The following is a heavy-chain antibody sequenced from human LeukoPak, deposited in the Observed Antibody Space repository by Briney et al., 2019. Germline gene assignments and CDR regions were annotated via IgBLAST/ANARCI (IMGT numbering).Heavy chain of an antibody. J-gene: IGHJ4*02. CDR1: GFTVSSNY. Sequence: PGGSLRLSCAASGFTVSSNYMSWVRQAPGKGLEWVSVIYSGGSTYYADSVKGRFTISRDNSKNTLYLQMNSLRAEDTAVYYCARGGEYSSSIYFDYWGQGTLVTVSS. V-gene: IGHV3-53*01. CDR3: ARGGEYSSSIYFDY. CDR2: IYSGGST. D-gene: IGHD6-6*01.